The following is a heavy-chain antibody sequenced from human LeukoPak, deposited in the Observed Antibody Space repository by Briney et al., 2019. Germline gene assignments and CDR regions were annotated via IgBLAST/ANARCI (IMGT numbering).Heavy chain of an antibody. CDR1: GFTFSSYG. D-gene: IGHD3-22*01. CDR2: IWYDGSNK. V-gene: IGHV3-33*01. Sequence: GGSLRLSCAASGFTFSSYGMHWVRQAPGKGLEWVAVIWYDGSNKYYADSVKGRFTISRDNSKNTLYLQMNSLRAEDTAVYYCARVSSDYYDSSGYYYFDYWGQGTLVTVSS. CDR3: ARVSSDYYDSSGYYYFDY. J-gene: IGHJ4*02.